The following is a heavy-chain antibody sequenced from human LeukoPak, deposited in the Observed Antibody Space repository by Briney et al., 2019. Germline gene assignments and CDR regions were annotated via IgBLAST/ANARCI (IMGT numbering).Heavy chain of an antibody. D-gene: IGHD1-26*01. CDR1: GGSINSGSYY. J-gene: IGHJ4*02. V-gene: IGHV4-39*01. Sequence: PSETLSLTCNVSGGSINSGSYYWGWIRQPPGEGLEWIGSIYYSGSTYYNPSLKGRVTISVDTSKNQFSLRLSSVTAADTAMYYCARHGTYYKFDFWGQGTLVTVSS. CDR3: ARHGTYYKFDF. CDR2: IYYSGST.